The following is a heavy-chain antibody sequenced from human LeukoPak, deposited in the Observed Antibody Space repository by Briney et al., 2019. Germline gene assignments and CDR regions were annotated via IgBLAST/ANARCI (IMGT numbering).Heavy chain of an antibody. D-gene: IGHD4-17*01. J-gene: IGHJ3*02. CDR1: GFTFSSYG. CDR3: ARDGTVTTLVDAFDI. CDR2: VWFDGSKK. V-gene: IGHV3-33*01. Sequence: GGSLRLSCAASGFTFSSYGMHWVRQAPGKGLEWVAVVWFDGSKKYSADSVKGRITISRDNSKNTLYLQMNSLRAEDTAVYYCARDGTVTTLVDAFDIWGQGTMVTVSS.